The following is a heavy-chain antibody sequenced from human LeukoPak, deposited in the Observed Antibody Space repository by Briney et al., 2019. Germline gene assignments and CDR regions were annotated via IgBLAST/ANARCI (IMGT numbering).Heavy chain of an antibody. CDR3: ARVFIGDYGDYQFDY. CDR2: ISSSGSTI. D-gene: IGHD4-17*01. J-gene: IGHJ4*02. V-gene: IGHV3-48*03. Sequence: GGSLRLSCAASGFTFSSYEMNWVRQAPGKGLEWVSYISSSGSTIYYADSVKGRFTIYRDNAKNSLYLEMNSLRAEDTAVYYCARVFIGDYGDYQFDYWGQGTLVTVSS. CDR1: GFTFSSYE.